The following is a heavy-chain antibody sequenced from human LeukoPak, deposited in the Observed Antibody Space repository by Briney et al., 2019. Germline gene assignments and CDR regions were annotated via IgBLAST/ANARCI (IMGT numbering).Heavy chain of an antibody. J-gene: IGHJ3*02. CDR1: GFTFSSYA. Sequence: GTSLRLSCAASGFTFSSYAFYWVRQAPGKGLEWVSSISYDGRNQYYIDSVRGRFTISRDNSKNTLYLQMNSLRTEDTAVYFCAKKSVPAAGTGSFDIWGQGTMVTVSS. V-gene: IGHV3-30*18. D-gene: IGHD2-2*01. CDR3: AKKSVPAAGTGSFDI. CDR2: ISYDGRNQ.